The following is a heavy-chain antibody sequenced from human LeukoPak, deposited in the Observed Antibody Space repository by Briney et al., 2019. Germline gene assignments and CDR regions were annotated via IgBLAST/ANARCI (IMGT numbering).Heavy chain of an antibody. J-gene: IGHJ4*02. Sequence: SGPALVKPTQTLTLTCTFSGFSLSATGMCVSWIRQPPGKALEWLTRIDWDDDKYYSTSLKTRLTISKDTSKNQVVLTMTNMDPVDTATYYCARVLVADPSYYFDYWGQGTLVTVSS. CDR1: GFSLSATGMC. V-gene: IGHV2-70*11. CDR2: IDWDDDK. CDR3: ARVLVADPSYYFDY. D-gene: IGHD6-19*01.